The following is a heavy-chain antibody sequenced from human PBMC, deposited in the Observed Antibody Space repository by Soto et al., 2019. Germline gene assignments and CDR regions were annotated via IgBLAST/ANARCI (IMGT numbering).Heavy chain of an antibody. CDR1: GFTFSSYS. CDR3: ARDRGYCSGGSCYFDY. J-gene: IGHJ4*02. Sequence: GGSLRLSCAASGFTFSSYSMNWVRQAPGKGLEWVSYISSSSSTIYYAESVKGRFTISRDNAKNSLYLQMNSLRAEDTAVYYCARDRGYCSGGSCYFDYWGQGTLVTVSS. CDR2: ISSSSSTI. D-gene: IGHD2-15*01. V-gene: IGHV3-48*01.